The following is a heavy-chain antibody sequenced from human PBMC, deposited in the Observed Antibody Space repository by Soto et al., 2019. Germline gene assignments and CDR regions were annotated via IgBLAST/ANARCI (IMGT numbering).Heavy chain of an antibody. Sequence: SVKVSCKASGGTFSSYAISWVRQAPGQGLEWMGGIIPIFGTANYAQKFQGRVTITADESTSTAYMELSSLRSEDTAVYYCASGMATIRALSFDYWGQGTLVTVSS. D-gene: IGHD5-12*01. V-gene: IGHV1-69*13. J-gene: IGHJ4*02. CDR3: ASGMATIRALSFDY. CDR2: IIPIFGTA. CDR1: GGTFSSYA.